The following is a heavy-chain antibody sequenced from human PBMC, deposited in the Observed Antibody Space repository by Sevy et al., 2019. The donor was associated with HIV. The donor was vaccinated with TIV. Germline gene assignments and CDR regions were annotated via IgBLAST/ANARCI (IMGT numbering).Heavy chain of an antibody. J-gene: IGHJ4*02. Sequence: GGSLRLSCAASGFTSSSYAMHWVRQAPGKGLEWVAVISYDGSNKYYADSVKGRFTISRDNSKNTLYLQMNSLRAEDTAVYYCAREKGSSGYYYSYYFDYWGQGTLVTVSS. CDR2: ISYDGSNK. V-gene: IGHV3-30-3*01. CDR1: GFTSSSYA. CDR3: AREKGSSGYYYSYYFDY. D-gene: IGHD3-22*01.